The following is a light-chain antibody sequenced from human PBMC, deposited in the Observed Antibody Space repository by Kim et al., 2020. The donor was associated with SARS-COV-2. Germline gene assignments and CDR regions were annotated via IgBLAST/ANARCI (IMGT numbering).Light chain of an antibody. J-gene: IGLJ1*01. CDR2: YDS. V-gene: IGLV3-21*04. CDR3: QVWDTSSDHLYV. CDR1: NIGSKS. Sequence: SYELTQPPSVSVAPGKTARITCGGNNIGSKSVHWYQQKPGQAPVLVIYYDSDRPSGIPERFSGSNSGNTATLTISRVEAGDEAAYYCQVWDTSSDHLYVLGTGTKVTVL.